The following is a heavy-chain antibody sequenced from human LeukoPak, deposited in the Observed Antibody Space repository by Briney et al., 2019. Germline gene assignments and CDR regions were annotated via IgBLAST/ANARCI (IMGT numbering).Heavy chain of an antibody. CDR3: AARGRSTYYYDSSGYWTNYYFDY. J-gene: IGHJ4*02. V-gene: IGHV4-39*01. Sequence: SGTLSLTCTVSGGSLSSSSYYWGWIRQPPGKGLEWLGSIYYSGSTYYNPSLKSRLPISINTSKNQFSLKLHSVTAADTAVYYCAARGRSTYYYDSSGYWTNYYFDYWGQGTLVTVSS. CDR2: IYYSGST. D-gene: IGHD3-22*01. CDR1: GGSLSSSSYY.